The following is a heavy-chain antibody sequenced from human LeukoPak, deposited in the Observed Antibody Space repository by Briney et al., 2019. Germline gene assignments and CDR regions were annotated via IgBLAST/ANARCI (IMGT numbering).Heavy chain of an antibody. Sequence: ASVKVSCKASGGTFSDYALNWVRQAPGQGLEWMGVFIPILGTANSTQKFQDRVTITADISTNTVYMELSSLRSEDTAVYYCARDRWSQQSAGWFDYWGQGTLVTVSS. D-gene: IGHD2-15*01. V-gene: IGHV1-69*10. CDR3: ARDRWSQQSAGWFDY. J-gene: IGHJ4*02. CDR1: GGTFSDYA. CDR2: FIPILGTA.